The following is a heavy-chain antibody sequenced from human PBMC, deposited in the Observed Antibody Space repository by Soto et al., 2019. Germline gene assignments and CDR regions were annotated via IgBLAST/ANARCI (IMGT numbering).Heavy chain of an antibody. J-gene: IGHJ6*02. CDR1: GYNFTSSD. D-gene: IGHD2-2*01. V-gene: IGHV1-8*01. CDR3: GREGDFTVYQSHSYYFYGMDV. Sequence: GASVKVTCKASGYNFTSSDINWVRQAPGQGLEWMGLRNPNTAKSGFAQTFQGRVTMTSETSISTSYLEQRSLKSEGAAVYYCGREGDFTVYQSHSYYFYGMDVWGQGTTVTVSS. CDR2: RNPNTAKS.